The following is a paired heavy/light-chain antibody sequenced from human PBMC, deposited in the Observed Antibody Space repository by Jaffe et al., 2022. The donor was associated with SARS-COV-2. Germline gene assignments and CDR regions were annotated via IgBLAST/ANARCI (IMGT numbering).Heavy chain of an antibody. D-gene: IGHD3-16*01. V-gene: IGHV4-4*02. J-gene: IGHJ4*02. CDR2: VYRNGGT. CDR1: GASITTDTW. Sequence: QVQLRESGPGVVRTSGTLSLTCAVSGASITTDTWWSWVRQSPGKGLQWIGEVYRNGGTNYSPYLKSRVTISMDKSKNQFSLQLRSVTAADTAFYYCARVNLYDTSGHNYFDYWGQGSLVTVSS. CDR3: ARVNLYDTSGHNYFDY.
Light chain of an antibody. J-gene: IGKJ2*01. V-gene: IGKV3-20*01. CDR2: GAY. Sequence: EGVLTQSPGTLSLSPGERATLSCRASQNVRSSSLAWYQQRPGQAPRLLIYGAYSRATGIPDRFTGSGFGTEFTLTISRLEPEDFAMYYCQQYVGSLYTFGQGTKLEIK. CDR3: QQYVGSLYT. CDR1: QNVRSSS.